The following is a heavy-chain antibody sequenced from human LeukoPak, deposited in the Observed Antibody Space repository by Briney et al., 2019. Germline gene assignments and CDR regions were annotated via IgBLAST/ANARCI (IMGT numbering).Heavy chain of an antibody. CDR2: IYYSGST. V-gene: IGHV4-31*03. Sequence: SQTLSLTCTVSGGSISSGGSSWSWIRQHPGKGLEWIGYIYYSGSTYYNPSLKSRISTSVDTSQNQFSLKLSSVTAADTAVYYCARTIVVVPATIISYYFDYWGQGTLVTVSS. J-gene: IGHJ4*02. CDR3: ARTIVVVPATIISYYFDY. CDR1: GGSISSGGSS. D-gene: IGHD2-2*02.